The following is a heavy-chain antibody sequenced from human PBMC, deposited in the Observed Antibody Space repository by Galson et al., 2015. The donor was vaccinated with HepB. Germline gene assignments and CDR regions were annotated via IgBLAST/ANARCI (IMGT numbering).Heavy chain of an antibody. V-gene: IGHV1-69*04. CDR3: ARDYQLGNDY. Sequence: SVKVSCKASGGTFSSYTISWVRQAPGQGLEWMGRIIPILGIANYAKKLQGRVTITADKSTSTAYMELNSRRSEDTAVYYCARDYQLGNDYWGQGTLVTVSS. J-gene: IGHJ4*02. D-gene: IGHD2-2*01. CDR1: GGTFSSYT. CDR2: IIPILGIA.